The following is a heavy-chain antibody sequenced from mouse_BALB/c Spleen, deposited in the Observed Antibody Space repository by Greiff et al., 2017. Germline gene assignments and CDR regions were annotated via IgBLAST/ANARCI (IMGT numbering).Heavy chain of an antibody. CDR1: GYSITSDYA. CDR3: ATIPLPY. CDR2: ISYSGST. D-gene: IGHD6-1*01. J-gene: IGHJ3*01. V-gene: IGHV3-2*02. Sequence: EVQLQESGPGLVKPSQSLSLTCTVTGYSITSDYAWNWIRQFPGNKLEWMGYISYSGSTSYNPSLKSRISITRDTSKNQFFLQLNSVTTEDTATYYCATIPLPYWGQGTLVTVSA.